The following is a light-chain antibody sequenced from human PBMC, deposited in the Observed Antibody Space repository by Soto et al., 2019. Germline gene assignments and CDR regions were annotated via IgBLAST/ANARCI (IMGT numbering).Light chain of an antibody. Sequence: EIVMTQSPATLSVSPGERATLSCRASQSVNSNYLAWYQQKPGQAPRLLIYGISKRATDIPDRFSGSGSGTEFTLTISGLQSEDFAVYYCQQYNNWPLITFGQGTRLEIK. J-gene: IGKJ5*01. CDR2: GIS. V-gene: IGKV3D-15*01. CDR1: QSVNSN. CDR3: QQYNNWPLIT.